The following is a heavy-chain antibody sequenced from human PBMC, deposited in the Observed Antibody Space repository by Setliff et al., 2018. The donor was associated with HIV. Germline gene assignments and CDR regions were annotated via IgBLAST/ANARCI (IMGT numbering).Heavy chain of an antibody. Sequence: KSSETLSLTCAVTGFSISSGFFWGWVRQPAGKGLEWIGHIYTAGAIKYNPSLKSRITISVDKSKNPFSLKLNSVTAADTAMYYCERGGQSSGYGIELWGQGTLVTVSS. CDR3: ERGGQSSGYGIEL. V-gene: IGHV4-61*09. CDR1: GFSISSGFF. D-gene: IGHD5-12*01. J-gene: IGHJ4*02. CDR2: IYTAGAI.